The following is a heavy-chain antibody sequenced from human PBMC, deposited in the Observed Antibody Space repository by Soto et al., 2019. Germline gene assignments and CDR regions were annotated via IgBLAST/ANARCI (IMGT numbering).Heavy chain of an antibody. Sequence: SETLSLTCTVSCGSISSCGYYWSWIRQHPGKGLEWIGYIYYSGSTYYNPSLKSRVTISVDTSKNQFSLKLSSVTAADTAVYYCARDRIAAAGTRMRYYYYGMYVWGQGTTVTVSS. CDR2: IYYSGST. J-gene: IGHJ6*02. D-gene: IGHD6-13*01. V-gene: IGHV4-31*02. CDR1: CGSISSCGYY. CDR3: ARDRIAAAGTRMRYYYYGMYV.